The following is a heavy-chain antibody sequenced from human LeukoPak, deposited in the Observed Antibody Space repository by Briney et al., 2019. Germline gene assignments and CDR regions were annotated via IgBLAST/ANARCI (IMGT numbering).Heavy chain of an antibody. D-gene: IGHD3-22*01. J-gene: IGHJ4*02. CDR2: IYSGGST. V-gene: IGHV3-53*01. CDR3: ARMAYYYDSSGLSNDY. Sequence: GGSLRLSCAASGFTVSSNYMSWVRQAPGKGLEWVSVIYSGGSTYYADSVKGRFTISRDNSKNTLYLQMNSLRAEDTAVYYCARMAYYYDSSGLSNDYWGQGTLVTVSS. CDR1: GFTVSSNY.